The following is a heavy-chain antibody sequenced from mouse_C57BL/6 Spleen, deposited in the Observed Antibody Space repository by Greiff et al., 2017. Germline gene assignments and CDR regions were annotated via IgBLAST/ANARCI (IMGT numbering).Heavy chain of an antibody. CDR2: INPNNGGT. V-gene: IGHV1-26*01. Sequence: VQLQQSGPELVKPGASVKISCKASGYTFTDYYMNWVKQSHGKSLEWIGDINPNNGGTSYNQKFKGKATLTVDKSSSTAYMELRSLTSQDSAVYYCARADDSHWYFDVWGTGTTVTVSS. CDR3: ARADDSHWYFDV. D-gene: IGHD2-4*01. CDR1: GYTFTDYY. J-gene: IGHJ1*03.